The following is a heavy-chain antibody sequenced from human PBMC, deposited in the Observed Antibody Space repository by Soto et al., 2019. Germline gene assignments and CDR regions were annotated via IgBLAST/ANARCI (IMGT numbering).Heavy chain of an antibody. CDR2: IYPGDSDT. D-gene: IGHD6-13*01. J-gene: IGHJ4*02. V-gene: IGHV5-51*01. CDR1: GYSFTSYW. Sequence: GESLKIYCKGSGYSFTSYWIGWVRQMPRKGLEWMGIIYPGDSDTRYRPSFQGQVTISADKSISTAYLQWSSLKASDTAMYYCARRHSSWHRGRPYYFDYWGQGTLVTVSS. CDR3: ARRHSSWHRGRPYYFDY.